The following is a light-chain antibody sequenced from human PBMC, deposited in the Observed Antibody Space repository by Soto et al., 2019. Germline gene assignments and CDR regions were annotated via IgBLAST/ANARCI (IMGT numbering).Light chain of an antibody. CDR1: QSVDIN. J-gene: IGKJ1*01. V-gene: IGKV3-15*01. CDR3: QQYYRWPQT. Sequence: EIVMTQSPATLSVSPGERSTLSCRSSQSVDINLAWYQKKAGQAPRLLIYAASTRATGIPARFSGSGSGTEFTLTISSLQSEDFAVYYCQQYYRWPQTFGQGTKVDIK. CDR2: AAS.